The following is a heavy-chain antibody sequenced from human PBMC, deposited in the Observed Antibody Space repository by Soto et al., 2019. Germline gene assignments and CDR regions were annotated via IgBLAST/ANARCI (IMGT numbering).Heavy chain of an antibody. CDR1: GFTFSSYS. CDR2: ISSSSSTI. D-gene: IGHD6-13*01. J-gene: IGHJ3*02. V-gene: IGHV3-48*02. Sequence: PGGSLRLCCAASGFTFSSYSMNWVRQAPGKGLEWVSYISSSSSTIYYADSVKGRFTISRDNAKNSLYLQMNSLRDEDTAVYYCARIDSWYFLFDIWGQGTMVTVSS. CDR3: ARIDSWYFLFDI.